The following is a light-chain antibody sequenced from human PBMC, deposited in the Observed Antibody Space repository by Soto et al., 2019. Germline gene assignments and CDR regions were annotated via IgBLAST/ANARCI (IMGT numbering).Light chain of an antibody. V-gene: IGKV1-9*01. CDR3: QQLNSYPT. J-gene: IGKJ1*01. CDR2: AAS. CDR1: QGISSY. Sequence: DIQLTQSPSFLSASVGDRVTITCRASQGISSYLAWYQQKPGKAPKLLIYAASTFQSGVPSRFSGSGSGTEFTLTISSLQPEDFATYYCQQLNSYPTFGQGTKVEIK.